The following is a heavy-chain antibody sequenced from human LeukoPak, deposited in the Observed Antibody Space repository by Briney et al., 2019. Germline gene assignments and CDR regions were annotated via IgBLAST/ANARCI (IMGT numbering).Heavy chain of an antibody. CDR3: AREYSSSRNWFDP. V-gene: IGHV4-31*03. J-gene: IGHJ5*02. CDR2: IYYSGST. D-gene: IGHD6-13*01. Sequence: SQTLSLTCTVSGGSISSGGYYWSWIRQHPGKGLEWIGYIYYSGSTYYNPSLKSRVTISVDTSKNQFSLKLSSVTAADTAVYYCAREYSSSRNWFDPWGRGTLVTVSS. CDR1: GGSISSGGYY.